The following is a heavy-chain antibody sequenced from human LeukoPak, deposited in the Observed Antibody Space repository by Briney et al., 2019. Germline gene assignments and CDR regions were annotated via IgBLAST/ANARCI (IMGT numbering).Heavy chain of an antibody. J-gene: IGHJ5*02. CDR1: GGSFSGYY. Sequence: SETLSLPCAVYGGSFSGYYWSWIRQPPGKGLEWLGEINRSGSTNYNPSLKSRVTISVDTSKNQFSLKLSSVTAADTAVYYCARSMRTKIVVVMRGNWFDPWGQGTLVTVSS. CDR3: ARSMRTKIVVVMRGNWFDP. D-gene: IGHD3-22*01. CDR2: INRSGST. V-gene: IGHV4-34*01.